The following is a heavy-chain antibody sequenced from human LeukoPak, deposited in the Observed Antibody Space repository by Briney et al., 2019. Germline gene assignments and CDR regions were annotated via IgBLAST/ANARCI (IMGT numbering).Heavy chain of an antibody. J-gene: IGHJ4*02. V-gene: IGHV3-30-3*01. CDR2: ISHDGGST. Sequence: PGRSLRLSCVASGFTFSSYSMHWVRQVPGKGLDCVAVISHDGGSTYYADSVRGRFTISRDNSKNTLFLQMNSLRADDTAAFYCVRDDEHGYNSLDYWGRGTLVTVSS. D-gene: IGHD5-12*01. CDR3: VRDDEHGYNSLDY. CDR1: GFTFSSYS.